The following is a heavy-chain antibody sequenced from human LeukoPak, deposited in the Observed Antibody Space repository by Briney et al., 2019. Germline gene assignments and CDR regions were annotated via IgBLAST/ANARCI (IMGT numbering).Heavy chain of an antibody. CDR1: GGSISSDNYY. Sequence: SETLSLTCSVSGGSISSDNYYWGWIRQSPGEGLEWSGNIYYLGNTYYNLSLKSRVTISVGTSKNQFSLHLRSVTAADAAVYYCATLGPGLWGDGMDVWGQGTTVTVS. J-gene: IGHJ6*02. CDR2: IYYLGNT. V-gene: IGHV4-39*01. D-gene: IGHD7-27*01. CDR3: ATLGPGLWGDGMDV.